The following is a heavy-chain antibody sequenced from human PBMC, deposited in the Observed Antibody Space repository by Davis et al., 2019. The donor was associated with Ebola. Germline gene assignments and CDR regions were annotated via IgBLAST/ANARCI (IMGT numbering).Heavy chain of an antibody. Sequence: GESLKISCAASGFTFSSYGMNWVRQAPGKGLEWVSYISSSGSTIYYADSVKGRFTISRDNAKNSLYLQMNSLRAEDTAVYYCAPSSIAARPGYYYGMDVWGQGTTVTVSS. CDR3: APSSIAARPGYYYGMDV. CDR2: ISSSGSTI. D-gene: IGHD6-6*01. CDR1: GFTFSSYG. V-gene: IGHV3-48*01. J-gene: IGHJ6*02.